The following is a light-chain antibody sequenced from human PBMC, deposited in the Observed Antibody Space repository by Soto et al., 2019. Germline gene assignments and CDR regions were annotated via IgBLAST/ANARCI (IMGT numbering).Light chain of an antibody. J-gene: IGKJ1*01. Sequence: SVLAQSPGTLFLSPGERATLSCRASQSVSSSYLAWYQQKPGQAPRLLIYRTSNRATGIPDRFSGSGSGTDFTLTISRLEPEDFAVYWCQQYDSSPRTFGQGTKVDIK. CDR3: QQYDSSPRT. CDR2: RTS. V-gene: IGKV3-20*01. CDR1: QSVSSSY.